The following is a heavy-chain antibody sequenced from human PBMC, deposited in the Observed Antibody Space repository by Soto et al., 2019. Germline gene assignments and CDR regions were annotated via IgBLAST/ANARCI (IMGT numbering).Heavy chain of an antibody. Sequence: QVQLVQSGAEVKKPGSSVKVSCKASGGTFSSYTISWVRQAPGQGLEWMGRIIPILGIANYAQKFQGRVTITADKSTSTADMELSSLRSEDTAVYYCAGEDYYDSSGYRWAFDIWGQGTMVTVSS. CDR2: IIPILGIA. D-gene: IGHD3-22*01. CDR3: AGEDYYDSSGYRWAFDI. CDR1: GGTFSSYT. J-gene: IGHJ3*02. V-gene: IGHV1-69*02.